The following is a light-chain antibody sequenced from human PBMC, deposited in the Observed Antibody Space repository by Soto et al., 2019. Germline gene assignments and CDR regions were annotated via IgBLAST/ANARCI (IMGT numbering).Light chain of an antibody. J-gene: IGKJ2*01. Sequence: IVLTQSPGTLSLSPGERATLSCRASQSVTSGYLAWYQQIPGQVPRLLVYAASTRATGIPDRFSGGGSGTDFTLTIHRLEPEDFAVYYCQQRSNWSPPFTFGPGTKVEMK. CDR1: QSVTSGY. CDR2: AAS. CDR3: QQRSNWSPPFT. V-gene: IGKV3D-20*02.